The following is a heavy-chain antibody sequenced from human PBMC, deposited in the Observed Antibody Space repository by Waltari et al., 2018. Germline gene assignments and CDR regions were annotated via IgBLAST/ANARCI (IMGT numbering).Heavy chain of an antibody. Sequence: KPGGSLRLSCVASGFRFSDYDMNWVRRAPGTGLEWLSSIGGTHSNIFYAESVRGRFTVSRDNSKNSLYLEMSNVRAEDTGLYYCTRDLYGSGGDWFDPWGQGTLVTVSS. V-gene: IGHV3-21*03. D-gene: IGHD3-10*01. CDR2: IGGTHSNI. CDR3: TRDLYGSGGDWFDP. J-gene: IGHJ5*02. CDR1: GFRFSDYD.